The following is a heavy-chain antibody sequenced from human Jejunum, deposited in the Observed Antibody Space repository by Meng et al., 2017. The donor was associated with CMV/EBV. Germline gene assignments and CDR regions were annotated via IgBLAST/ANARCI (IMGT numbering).Heavy chain of an antibody. CDR1: YTFTTYG. V-gene: IGHV1-18*01. CDR3: ARDGYSSSSYDAFDI. J-gene: IGHJ3*02. Sequence: YTFTTYGVSWVRQAPGQGLEWMGWISAYNGNTDSAQKFQGRVTMTTDTSTSTAYMDLRSLRSDDTALYYCARDGYSSSSYDAFDIWGQGTRVTVSS. D-gene: IGHD6-6*01. CDR2: ISAYNGNT.